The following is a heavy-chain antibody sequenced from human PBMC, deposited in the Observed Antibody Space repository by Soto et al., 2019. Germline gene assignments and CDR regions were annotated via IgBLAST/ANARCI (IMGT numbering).Heavy chain of an antibody. Sequence: PAGTSGPSCAACGFGFSWSWMQWFPHAPGTGLVWVSRNNSAGSSTSSAASVKRRFTIPRDNAKNTLYLQMNSLRADDTAVHSCARDTQPQLVRGYYHYGMDVWGQGTTVTVSS. CDR1: GFGFSWSW. CDR2: NNSAGSST. J-gene: IGHJ6*02. V-gene: IGHV3-74*01. CDR3: ARDTQPQLVRGYYHYGMDV. D-gene: IGHD6-13*01.